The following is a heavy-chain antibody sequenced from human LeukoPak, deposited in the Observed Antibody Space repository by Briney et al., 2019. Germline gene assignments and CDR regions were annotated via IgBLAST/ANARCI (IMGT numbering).Heavy chain of an antibody. CDR3: ARDSPDCGSTTCYKDWFDP. CDR1: GVSISSSNSY. CDR2: IHYSGNT. Sequence: PSETLSLTCTVSGVSISSSNSYWGWIRQPPGKGLEWIGSIHYSGNTYYNPSLKSRVTISVDTSKNQFSLKLSSVTAADTAVYYCARDSPDCGSTTCYKDWFDPWGQGTLVTVSS. J-gene: IGHJ5*02. V-gene: IGHV4-39*07. D-gene: IGHD2-2*02.